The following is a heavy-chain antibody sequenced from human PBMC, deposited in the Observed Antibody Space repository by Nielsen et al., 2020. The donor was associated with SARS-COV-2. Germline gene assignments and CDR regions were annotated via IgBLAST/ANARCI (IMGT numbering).Heavy chain of an antibody. V-gene: IGHV3-73*01. D-gene: IGHD5-18*01. J-gene: IGHJ4*02. CDR3: TRQEDTIDY. CDR1: GFTFSGST. CDR2: IRDKAHDYAT. Sequence: GESLKISCVASGFTFSGSTMHWVRQASGKGLEWIGHIRDKAHDYATAYAASVNDRFTVSRDNSRNTVYLQMNSLKTEDTAMYFCTRQEDTIDYWGQGTLVTVSS.